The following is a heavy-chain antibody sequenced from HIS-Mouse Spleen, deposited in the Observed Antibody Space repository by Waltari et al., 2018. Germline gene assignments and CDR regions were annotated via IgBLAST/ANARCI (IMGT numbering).Heavy chain of an antibody. J-gene: IGHJ3*02. CDR3: ARRLGNDAFDI. Sequence: QVQLQESGPGLVKPSETLSLTCTVSGCSISSYYWSWIRQPPGKGLEWIGYIYYSGSTNYNPSLKSRVTISVDTSKNQFSLKLSSVTAADTAVYYCARRLGNDAFDIWGQGTMVTVSS. D-gene: IGHD7-27*01. CDR1: GCSISSYY. CDR2: IYYSGST. V-gene: IGHV4-59*01.